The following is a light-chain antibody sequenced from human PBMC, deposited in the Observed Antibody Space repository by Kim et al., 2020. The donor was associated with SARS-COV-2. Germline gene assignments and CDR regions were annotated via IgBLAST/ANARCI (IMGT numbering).Light chain of an antibody. J-gene: IGLJ3*02. V-gene: IGLV3-21*04. CDR3: QVWDTISDHWV. CDR1: NLGGKS. Sequence: SYELTQPPSVSVAPGETARITCGGNNLGGKSVHWYQQKPGQAPVRVIYSDNNRPSGIPERLSVSNSGSAASLTISRVEAGDEADYYCQVWDTISDHWVFGGGTQLTVL. CDR2: SDN.